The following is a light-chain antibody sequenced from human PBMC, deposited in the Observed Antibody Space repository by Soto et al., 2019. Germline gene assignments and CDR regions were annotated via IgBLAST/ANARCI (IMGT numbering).Light chain of an antibody. J-gene: IGKJ1*01. Sequence: ITLAQSTLPASVGDRVTITGRPSQSISRWLACYQQKQGKAPKLLXYDASNLESGVPLRFSGSGSGTEFTLTIISLLHDEYGTYYCQQYYNYPTCTLGQGTKVDIK. CDR3: QQYYNYPTCT. V-gene: IGKV1-5*01. CDR2: DAS. CDR1: QSISRW.